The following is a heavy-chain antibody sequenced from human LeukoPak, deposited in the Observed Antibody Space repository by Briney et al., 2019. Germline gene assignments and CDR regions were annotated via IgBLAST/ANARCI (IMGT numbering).Heavy chain of an antibody. CDR3: ARIPRGLVRSSYYYGMDV. CDR1: GFTFSSYS. J-gene: IGHJ6*02. CDR2: ISSSSSTI. D-gene: IGHD6-19*01. Sequence: GRSLRLSCAASGFTFSSYSMNWVRQAPGKGLEWVSYISSSSSTIYYADSVKGRFTISRDNAKNSLYLQMNSLRAEDTAVYYCARIPRGLVRSSYYYGMDVWGQGTTVTVSS. V-gene: IGHV3-48*04.